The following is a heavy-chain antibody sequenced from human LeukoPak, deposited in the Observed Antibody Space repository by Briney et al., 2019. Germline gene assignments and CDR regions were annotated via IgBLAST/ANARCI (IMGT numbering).Heavy chain of an antibody. CDR1: GYTFTSYG. V-gene: IGHV1-18*01. CDR2: ISAYNGNT. J-gene: IGHJ4*02. D-gene: IGHD3-10*01. CDR3: ARDIPGSGSYPSPDY. Sequence: ASVKVSCKAPGYTFTSYGISWVRQAPGQGLEWMGWISAYNGNTNYAQKLQGRVTMTTDTSTSTAYMELRSLRSDDTAVYYCARDIPGSGSYPSPDYWGQGTLVTVSS.